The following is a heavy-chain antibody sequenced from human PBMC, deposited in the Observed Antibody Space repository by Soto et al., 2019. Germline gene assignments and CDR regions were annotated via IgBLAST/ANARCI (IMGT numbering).Heavy chain of an antibody. CDR2: IIPILGTA. V-gene: IGHV1-69*01. CDR1: GGTFSSYA. Sequence: QVQLVQSGAEVKKPGSSVKVSCKASGGTFSSYAISWVRQAPGQGLEWMGGIIPILGTANYAQKFQGRVTITADESTITAYMELSSLRSEDTAVYYCARGYCSGGSCSYYGMDVWGQGTTVTVSS. CDR3: ARGYCSGGSCSYYGMDV. J-gene: IGHJ6*02. D-gene: IGHD2-15*01.